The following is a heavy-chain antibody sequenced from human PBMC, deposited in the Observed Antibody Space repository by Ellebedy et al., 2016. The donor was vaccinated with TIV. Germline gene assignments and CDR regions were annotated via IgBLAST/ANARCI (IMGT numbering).Heavy chain of an antibody. CDR2: VYPGDSET. D-gene: IGHD3-22*01. V-gene: IGHV5-51*01. CDR1: EYRFTNYW. CDR3: ARRLASRGYDAFDI. Sequence: GGSLRLSCQGSEYRFTNYWIGWVRQMPGKGLEWMGMVYPGDSETRYSPSFQGQVTVSVDKSIRTAYLQWSSLRASDTAMYYCARRLASRGYDAFDIWGQGTMVTVSS. J-gene: IGHJ3*02.